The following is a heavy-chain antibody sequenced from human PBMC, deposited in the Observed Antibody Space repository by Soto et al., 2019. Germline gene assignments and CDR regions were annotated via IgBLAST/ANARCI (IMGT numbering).Heavy chain of an antibody. D-gene: IGHD3-16*01. CDR2: ISYDGSNK. J-gene: IGHJ4*02. Sequence: GGSLRLSCAASGFTFSSYGMHWVRQAPGKGLEWVAVISYDGSNKYYADSVKGRFTISRDNSKNTLYLQMNSLRAEDTAVYYCAKDWGTGWHHFDYWGQGTLVTVSS. V-gene: IGHV3-30*18. CDR1: GFTFSSYG. CDR3: AKDWGTGWHHFDY.